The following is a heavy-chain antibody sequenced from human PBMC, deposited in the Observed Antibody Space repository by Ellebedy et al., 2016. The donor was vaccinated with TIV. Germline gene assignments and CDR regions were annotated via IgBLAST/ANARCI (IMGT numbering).Heavy chain of an antibody. D-gene: IGHD1-26*01. J-gene: IGHJ4*02. V-gene: IGHV4-4*07. Sequence: SETLSLXXTVSGGSIRSYYWSWIRQPAGKGLEWIGRMYSSGSTKYNPSLESRVTMSVDTSKNQFFLKLSSVTAADTAVYYCVRGGLLVGVKIPFEYWGQGTLVTVSS. CDR1: GGSIRSYY. CDR3: VRGGLLVGVKIPFEY. CDR2: MYSSGST.